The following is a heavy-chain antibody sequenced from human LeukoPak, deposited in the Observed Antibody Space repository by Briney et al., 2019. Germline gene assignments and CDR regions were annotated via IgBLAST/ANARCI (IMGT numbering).Heavy chain of an antibody. CDR1: GFTFSDYY. D-gene: IGHD1-7*01. Sequence: GGSLRLSCAASGFTFSDYYMSWIRQAPGKGLEWVSYISSSGSTIYYADSVKGRFTISRDNAKNSLYLQMNSLRAEDTAVYYCANQVGTGTTEYFDYWGQGTLVTVSS. V-gene: IGHV3-11*04. CDR2: ISSSGSTI. J-gene: IGHJ4*02. CDR3: ANQVGTGTTEYFDY.